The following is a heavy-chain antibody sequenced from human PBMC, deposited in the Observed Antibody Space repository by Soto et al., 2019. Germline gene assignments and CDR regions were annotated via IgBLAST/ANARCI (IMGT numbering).Heavy chain of an antibody. CDR2: INAGNGNT. J-gene: IGHJ6*02. V-gene: IGHV1-3*01. CDR3: GMAAGGYSYGYGYYYGMDV. D-gene: IGHD5-18*01. Sequence: ASVKVSCKASGYTFTSYAMHWVRQAPGQRLEWMGWINAGNGNTKYSQKFQGRVTITRDTSASTAYMELSSLRSEDTAVYYCGMAAGGYSYGYGYYYGMDVWGQGTTVTVSS. CDR1: GYTFTSYA.